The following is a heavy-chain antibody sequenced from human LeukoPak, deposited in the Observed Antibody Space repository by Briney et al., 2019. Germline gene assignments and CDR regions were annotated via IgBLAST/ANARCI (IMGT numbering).Heavy chain of an antibody. D-gene: IGHD1-7*01. CDR3: ARGGLELSPFDP. CDR2: IIPIFGTA. J-gene: IGHJ5*02. CDR1: GGTFSSYA. Sequence: SVKVSCKASGGTFSSYAISWVRQAPGQGLGWMGGIIPIFGTANYAQKFQGRVTITTDESTSTAYMELSSLRSEDTAVYYCARGGLELSPFDPWGQGTLVTVSS. V-gene: IGHV1-69*05.